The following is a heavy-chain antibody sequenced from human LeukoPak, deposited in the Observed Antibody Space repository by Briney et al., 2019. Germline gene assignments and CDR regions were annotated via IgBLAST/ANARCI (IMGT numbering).Heavy chain of an antibody. CDR1: GYTFTGYY. Sequence: ASVTVSCKASGYTFTGYYMHWVRQAPGHGLEWMGWINPNSGGTNYAQNFQGRVTMTRDTSISTAYMEVSRLRSDDTAVYYCAREDSSGYDYWGPGTLLTVSS. V-gene: IGHV1-2*02. CDR3: AREDSSGYDY. J-gene: IGHJ4*02. D-gene: IGHD3-22*01. CDR2: INPNSGGT.